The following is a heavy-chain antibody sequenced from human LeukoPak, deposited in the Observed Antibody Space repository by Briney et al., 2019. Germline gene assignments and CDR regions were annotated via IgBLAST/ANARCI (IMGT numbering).Heavy chain of an antibody. CDR1: GFTFSTYE. CDR2: ISSSGSTI. D-gene: IGHD6-19*01. Sequence: PRGSLRLSCEASGFTFSTYEMNWVRQTPGKGLEWVSCISSSGSTIYYADSVKGRFTISRDNAKNSLYLQMNSLRAEDTAVYYCARDGRLAHYYYYMDVWGKGTTVTVSS. V-gene: IGHV3-48*03. J-gene: IGHJ6*03. CDR3: ARDGRLAHYYYYMDV.